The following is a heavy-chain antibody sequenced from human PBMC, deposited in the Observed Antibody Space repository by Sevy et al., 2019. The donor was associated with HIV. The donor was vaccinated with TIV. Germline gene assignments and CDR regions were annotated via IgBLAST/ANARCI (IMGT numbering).Heavy chain of an antibody. J-gene: IGHJ5*01. D-gene: IGHD2-8*01. CDR2: INAGGGST. V-gene: IGHV3-23*01. CDR1: GFTFSTYD. Sequence: GGSLRLSCAASGFTFSTYDMSWVRQAPGKGLEWVSSINAGGGSTYYPDSVKGRFTISRDNSRNTLYLHMNSLRAEDTAVYYCAKQMVYANWFDSWGQGTLVTVSS. CDR3: AKQMVYANWFDS.